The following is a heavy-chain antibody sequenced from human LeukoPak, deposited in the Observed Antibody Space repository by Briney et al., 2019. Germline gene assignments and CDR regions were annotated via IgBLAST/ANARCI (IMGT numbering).Heavy chain of an antibody. CDR3: ARVVLNWNDVDYYYYGMDV. D-gene: IGHD1-20*01. Sequence: QPGGSLRLSCAVSGFTFSGFWMSWSRQAPGKGPEWVASINSDGSEGYYADVVKGRFTISRDNAKNSLYLQMNSLRAEDTAVYYCARVVLNWNDVDYYYYGMDVWGQGTTVTVSS. V-gene: IGHV3-7*01. CDR2: INSDGSEG. CDR1: GFTFSGFW. J-gene: IGHJ6*02.